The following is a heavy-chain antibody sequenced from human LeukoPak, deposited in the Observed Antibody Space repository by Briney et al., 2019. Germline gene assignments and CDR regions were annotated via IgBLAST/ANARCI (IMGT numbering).Heavy chain of an antibody. CDR2: ISSSSSYT. CDR1: GFTFSDYY. Sequence: PGGSLRLSCAASGFTFSDYYMSWLRQAPGKGLEWVSYISSSSSYTNYADSVKGRFTISRDNAKNSLYLQMNSLRAEDTAVYYCASLVWFGDPQGFDYWGQGTLVTVSS. J-gene: IGHJ4*02. CDR3: ASLVWFGDPQGFDY. V-gene: IGHV3-11*06. D-gene: IGHD3-10*01.